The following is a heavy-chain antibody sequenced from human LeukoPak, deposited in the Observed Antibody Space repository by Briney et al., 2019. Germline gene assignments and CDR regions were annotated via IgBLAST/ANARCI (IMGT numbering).Heavy chain of an antibody. Sequence: LETLSLTCTVSGGSISSYYWSWIRQPPGKGLEWIGYIYYSGSTNYNPSLKSRVTISVDTSKNQFSLKLSSVTAADTAVYYCARSYYYDSSGYPMGEYFDYWGQGTLVTVSS. CDR2: IYYSGST. CDR1: GGSISSYY. J-gene: IGHJ4*02. D-gene: IGHD3-22*01. V-gene: IGHV4-59*08. CDR3: ARSYYYDSSGYPMGEYFDY.